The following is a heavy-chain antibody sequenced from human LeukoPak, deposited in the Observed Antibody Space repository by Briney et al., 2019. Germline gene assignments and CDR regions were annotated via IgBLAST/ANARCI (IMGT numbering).Heavy chain of an antibody. D-gene: IGHD1-26*01. CDR1: GFTFSSYG. CDR2: ISYDGSNK. V-gene: IGHV3-30*03. Sequence: PGGSLRLSCAASGFTFSSYGMHWVRQAPGKGLEWVAVISYDGSNKYYADSVKGRFTISRDNSKNTLYLQMNSLRAEDTAVYYCARVAIVGATEVDYWGQGTLVTVSS. J-gene: IGHJ4*02. CDR3: ARVAIVGATEVDY.